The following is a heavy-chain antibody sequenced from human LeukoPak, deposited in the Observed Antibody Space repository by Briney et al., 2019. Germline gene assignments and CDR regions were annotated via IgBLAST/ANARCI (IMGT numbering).Heavy chain of an antibody. V-gene: IGHV3-33*01. CDR3: ARVGSGSYGMDV. D-gene: IGHD6-19*01. Sequence: SXXXXGFXXSXYXMHXVXQAXGKGLEWVAVIWYDGSNKYYADSVKGRFTISRDNSKNALYLQMNSLRAEDTAVYYCARVGSGSYGMDVWGKGTTVTVSS. CDR1: GFXXSXYX. J-gene: IGHJ6*04. CDR2: IWYDGSNK.